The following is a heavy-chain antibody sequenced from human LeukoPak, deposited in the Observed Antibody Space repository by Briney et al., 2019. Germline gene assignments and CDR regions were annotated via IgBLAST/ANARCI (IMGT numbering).Heavy chain of an antibody. CDR2: ISSSSSYI. J-gene: IGHJ4*02. CDR3: ARGPSSSWYRGYYFDY. D-gene: IGHD6-13*01. Sequence: GRSLRLSCAASGFTFSSYSMNWVRQAPGKGLEWVSSISSSSSYIYYADSVKGRFTISRDNAKNSLYLQMNSLRAEDTAVYYCARGPSSSWYRGYYFDYWGQGTLVTVSS. V-gene: IGHV3-21*01. CDR1: GFTFSSYS.